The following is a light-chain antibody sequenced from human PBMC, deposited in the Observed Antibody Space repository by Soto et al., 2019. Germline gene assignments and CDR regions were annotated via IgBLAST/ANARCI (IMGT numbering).Light chain of an antibody. CDR2: AES. J-gene: IGKJ3*01. CDR3: HQAGSFPFT. Sequence: GDTIKITCRSSQDIEKWLSCYQQKPGRAPKFLIYAESHLESGFPSRLSGSGSGTEFSITISSLQTEDFATYFCHQAGSFPFTFGPVTKVAI. V-gene: IGKV1-12*01. CDR1: QDIEKW.